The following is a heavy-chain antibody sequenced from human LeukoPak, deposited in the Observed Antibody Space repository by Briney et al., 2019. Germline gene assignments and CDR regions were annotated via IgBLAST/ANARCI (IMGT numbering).Heavy chain of an antibody. CDR3: VRGGSVNPALIDY. J-gene: IGHJ4*02. CDR2: IYNSGST. Sequence: PSETLSLTCTVSGGSITTYYWSWIRQPPGKGLEWIGFIYNSGSTKYNPSLGSRGTISKDTAKNQFSLKLTSVTAADTAIYYCVRGGSVNPALIDYWGQGTLVTVSS. D-gene: IGHD1-14*01. CDR1: GGSITTYY. V-gene: IGHV4-59*01.